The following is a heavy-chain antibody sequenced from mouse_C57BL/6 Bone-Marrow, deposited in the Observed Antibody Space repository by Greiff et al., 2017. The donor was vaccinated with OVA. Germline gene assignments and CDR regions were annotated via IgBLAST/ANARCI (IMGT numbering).Heavy chain of an antibody. CDR1: GYTFTSYG. J-gene: IGHJ4*01. CDR3: ARGGGVITTRYAMDY. V-gene: IGHV1-81*01. CDR2: IYPRSGNT. Sequence: QVQLQQSGAELVKPGASVKMSCKASGYTFTSYGISWVKQRTGQGLEWIGEIYPRSGNTYYNEKFKGKATLTADKSSSTAYMELRSLTSEDSAVYFCARGGGVITTRYAMDYWGQGTSVTVSS. D-gene: IGHD1-1*01.